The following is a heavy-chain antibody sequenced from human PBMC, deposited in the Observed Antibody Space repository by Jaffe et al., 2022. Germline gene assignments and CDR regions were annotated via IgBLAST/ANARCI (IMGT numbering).Heavy chain of an antibody. CDR3: ARSLARYCSSTSCYAGLYYYYYMDV. V-gene: IGHV5-51*03. D-gene: IGHD2-2*01. CDR2: IYPGDSDT. CDR1: GYSFTSYW. J-gene: IGHJ6*03. Sequence: EVQLVQSGAEVKKPGESLKISCKGSGYSFTSYWIGWVRQMPGKGLEWMGIIYPGDSDTRYSPSFQGQVTISADKSISTAYLQWSSLKASDTAMYYCARSLARYCSSTSCYAGLYYYYYMDVWGKGTTVTVSS.